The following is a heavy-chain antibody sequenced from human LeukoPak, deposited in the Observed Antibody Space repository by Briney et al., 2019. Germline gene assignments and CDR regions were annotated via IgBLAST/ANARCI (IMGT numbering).Heavy chain of an antibody. CDR1: GFTFSSYG. J-gene: IGHJ4*02. CDR3: AKGSLGSWYYFYY. V-gene: IGHV3-23*01. Sequence: GGSLRLSCAASGFTFSSYGMMWVRQAPGKGPEWVSTFSRSGPDTYYADSVKGRFTIFRDNSKNTLYLQMNSLRAEDTAVYYCAKGSLGSWYYFYYWGQGNLVSASS. CDR2: FSRSGPDT. D-gene: IGHD2-15*01.